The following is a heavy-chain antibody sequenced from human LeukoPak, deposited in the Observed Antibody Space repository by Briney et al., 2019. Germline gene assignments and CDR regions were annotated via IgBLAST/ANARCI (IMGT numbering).Heavy chain of an antibody. Sequence: SGTLSLTCAVSGDSISDSDWWTWVRQPPGKGLEWIGEIRHSGSTNYNPSLKSRVTISVDTSKNQFSLKLSSVTAADTAVYYCATAPYYGSGSYYNGYYYYYGMDVWGQGTTVTVSS. V-gene: IGHV4-4*02. CDR3: ATAPYYGSGSYYNGYYYYYGMDV. D-gene: IGHD3-10*01. CDR1: GDSISDSDW. J-gene: IGHJ6*02. CDR2: IRHSGST.